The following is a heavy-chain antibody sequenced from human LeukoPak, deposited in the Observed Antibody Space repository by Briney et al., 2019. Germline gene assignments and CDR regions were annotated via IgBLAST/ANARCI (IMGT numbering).Heavy chain of an antibody. CDR1: GFTFSSYG. D-gene: IGHD3-22*01. V-gene: IGHV3-30*18. CDR3: AKVLWDDTTGYYSPPFDY. CDR2: ISYDGSNK. Sequence: GGSLRLSCAASGFTFSSYGMHWVRQAPGKGLEWVAVISYDGSNKYYVDSVKGRFTISRDDSKNTLSLQMNSLRVEDTAVYYCAKVLWDDTTGYYSPPFDYWGQGTLVTVSS. J-gene: IGHJ4*02.